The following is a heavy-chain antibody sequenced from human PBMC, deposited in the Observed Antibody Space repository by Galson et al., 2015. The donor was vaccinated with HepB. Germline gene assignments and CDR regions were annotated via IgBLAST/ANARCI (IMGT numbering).Heavy chain of an antibody. CDR2: INSDGSST. V-gene: IGHV3-74*01. J-gene: IGHJ3*02. Sequence: SLRLSCAASGFTFSSYWMHWVRQAPGKGLVWVSRINSDGSSTSYADSVKGRFPISRDNAKNTLYLQMNSLRAEDTAVYYCARDPPTGDGYNYVRMWAFDIWGQGTMVTVSS. CDR3: ARDPPTGDGYNYVRMWAFDI. CDR1: GFTFSSYW. D-gene: IGHD5-24*01.